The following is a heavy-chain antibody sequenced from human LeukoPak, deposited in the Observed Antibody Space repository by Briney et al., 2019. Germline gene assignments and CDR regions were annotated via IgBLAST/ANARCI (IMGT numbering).Heavy chain of an antibody. J-gene: IGHJ4*02. D-gene: IGHD5-18*01. CDR2: IYPGDSDT. V-gene: IGHV5-51*01. CDR1: GYSFTSYW. CDR3: ARINVDTANIGYFDY. Sequence: GESLKISCKGSGYSFTSYWIGWVRQMPGKGLEWMGIIYPGDSDTRYSPSFQGQVTISADKSISTAYLQWSSLKASDTAMYYCARINVDTANIGYFDYWGQGTLVTVSS.